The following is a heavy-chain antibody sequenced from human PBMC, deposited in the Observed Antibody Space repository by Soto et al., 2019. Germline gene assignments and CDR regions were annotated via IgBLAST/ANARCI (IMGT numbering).Heavy chain of an antibody. D-gene: IGHD3-9*01. J-gene: IGHJ6*02. V-gene: IGHV1-18*01. CDR1: GYTFTSYG. CDR3: ARDLGAIYDILTGYGMDV. CDR2: ISAYNGNT. Sequence: ASVKVSCKASGYTFTSYGISWVRQAPGRGLEWMGWISAYNGNTSYAQKLQGRVTMTTDTSTSTAYMELRSLRSDDTAVYYCARDLGAIYDILTGYGMDVWGQGTTVTVSS.